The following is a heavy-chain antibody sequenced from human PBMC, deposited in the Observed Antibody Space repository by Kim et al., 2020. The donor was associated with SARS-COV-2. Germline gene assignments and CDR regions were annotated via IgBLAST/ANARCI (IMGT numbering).Heavy chain of an antibody. V-gene: IGHV1-46*01. J-gene: IGHJ5*02. D-gene: IGHD6-13*01. CDR2: INPSGGST. Sequence: ASVKVSCKASGYTFTSYYMHWVRQAPGQGLEWMGIINPSGGSTSYAQKFQGRVTMTRDTSTSTVYMELSSLRSEDTAVYYCARGSSSWRMHGYNWFDPWGQGTLVTVSS. CDR1: GYTFTSYY. CDR3: ARGSSSWRMHGYNWFDP.